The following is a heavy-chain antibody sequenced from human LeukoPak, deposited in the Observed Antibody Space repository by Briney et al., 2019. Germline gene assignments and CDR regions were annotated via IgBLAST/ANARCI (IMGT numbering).Heavy chain of an antibody. CDR3: ARAGDGYNSVGVDY. CDR2: ISSSGSTI. Sequence: GRSLRLSCAASGFTFSSYEMNWVRQAPAKGLEWVAYISSSGSTIYYADSVKGRFTISRDNAKNSLYLQMNSLRAEDTAVYYCARAGDGYNSVGVDYWGQGTLVTVSS. V-gene: IGHV3-48*03. CDR1: GFTFSSYE. D-gene: IGHD5-24*01. J-gene: IGHJ4*02.